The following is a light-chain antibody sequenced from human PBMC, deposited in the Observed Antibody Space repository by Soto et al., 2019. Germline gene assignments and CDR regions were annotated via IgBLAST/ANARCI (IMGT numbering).Light chain of an antibody. J-gene: IGKJ5*01. V-gene: IGKV3D-15*01. CDR1: QSVDSY. CDR2: GAS. Sequence: EIVLTQRAALLSSSPSERATFSCRASQSVDSYLVWYQQKPGQAPRLLIFGASNRATGIPARFSGSGSGTEFTLTISSLQSEDFAVYYCQQCNNWPLTFGQGTRLDIK. CDR3: QQCNNWPLT.